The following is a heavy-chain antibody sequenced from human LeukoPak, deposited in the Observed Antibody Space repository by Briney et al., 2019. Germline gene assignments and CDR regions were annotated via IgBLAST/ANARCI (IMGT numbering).Heavy chain of an antibody. CDR1: GFTFSSYG. CDR2: IWYDGSNK. V-gene: IGHV3-33*01. Sequence: GRSLRLSWAASGFTFSSYGMHWVRQAPGKGLEWVAVIWYDGSNKYYADSVKGRFTISRDNSKNTLYLQMNSLRAEDTAVYYCARDALRGWFDPWGQGTLVTVSS. J-gene: IGHJ5*02. CDR3: ARDALRGWFDP.